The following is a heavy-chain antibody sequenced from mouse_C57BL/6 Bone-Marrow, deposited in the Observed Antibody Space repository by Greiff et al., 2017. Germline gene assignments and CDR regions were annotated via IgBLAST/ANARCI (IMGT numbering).Heavy chain of an antibody. CDR1: GYTFTSYG. J-gene: IGHJ2*01. D-gene: IGHD2-4*01. Sequence: VKLMESGAELARPGASVKLSCKASGYTFTSYGISWVKQRTGQGLEWIGEIYPRSGNTYYNEKFKGKATLTADKSSSTAYMELRSLTSEDSAVYFCARSPYYDYDFDYWGQGTTLTVSS. V-gene: IGHV1-81*01. CDR2: IYPRSGNT. CDR3: ARSPYYDYDFDY.